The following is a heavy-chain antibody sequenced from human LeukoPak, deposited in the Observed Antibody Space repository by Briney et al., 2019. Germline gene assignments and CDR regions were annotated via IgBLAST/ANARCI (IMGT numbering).Heavy chain of an antibody. V-gene: IGHV1-2*02. D-gene: IGHD3-22*01. CDR2: INPNSGGT. CDR3: ARGTYYYDSSGSIDY. J-gene: IGHJ4*02. Sequence: ASVKVSCKASGYTFTGYYMHWVRQAPGQGLEWMGWINPNSGGTNYAQKFQGRVTMTRNTSISTAYMELSSLRSEDTAVYYCARGTYYYDSSGSIDYWGQGTLVTVSS. CDR1: GYTFTGYY.